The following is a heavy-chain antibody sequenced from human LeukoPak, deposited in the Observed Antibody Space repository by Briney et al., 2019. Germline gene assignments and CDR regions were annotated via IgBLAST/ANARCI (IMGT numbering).Heavy chain of an antibody. CDR3: ARSPDLAGRVY. CDR2: IKTDGSEK. V-gene: IGHV3-7*01. Sequence: PGGSLRLSCEGSGFTFSNYWMGWVRQAPGKGLQWVANIKTDGSEKYYVDSVKGRFTISRDNAKNSLYLQMNSLRAEDTAVYYCARSPDLAGRVYWGQGTLVTVSS. CDR1: GFTFSNYW. D-gene: IGHD6-19*01. J-gene: IGHJ4*02.